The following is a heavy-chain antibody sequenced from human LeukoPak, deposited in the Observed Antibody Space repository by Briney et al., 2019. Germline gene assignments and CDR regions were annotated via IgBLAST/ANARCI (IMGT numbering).Heavy chain of an antibody. CDR2: INHSGST. V-gene: IGHV4-39*07. CDR3: ARELRGSSGWYGERWFDP. J-gene: IGHJ5*02. CDR1: GGSISGSSYY. Sequence: SETLSLTCTVSGGSISGSSYYWGWIRQPPGKGLEWIGEINHSGSTNYNPSLKSRVTISVDTSKNQFSLKLSSVTAADTAVYYCARELRGSSGWYGERWFDPWGQGTLVTVSS. D-gene: IGHD6-19*01.